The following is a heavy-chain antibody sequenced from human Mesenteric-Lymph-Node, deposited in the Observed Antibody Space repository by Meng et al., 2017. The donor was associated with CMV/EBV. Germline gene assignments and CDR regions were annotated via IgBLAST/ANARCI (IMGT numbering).Heavy chain of an antibody. Sequence: QVQMQVSGPGRVKPSETLSLPCIVSGVSVTSGAYHWSWIRQSPGKGLEWIGYIYGTGITIYNPSLKSRVTILLETSKNQFSLKLNSVTTADTAVYYCAKSRSSTPGIVDDWGQGTLVTVSS. CDR1: GVSVTSGAYH. V-gene: IGHV4-61*08. CDR3: AKSRSSTPGIVDD. J-gene: IGHJ4*02. D-gene: IGHD2/OR15-2a*01. CDR2: IYGTGIT.